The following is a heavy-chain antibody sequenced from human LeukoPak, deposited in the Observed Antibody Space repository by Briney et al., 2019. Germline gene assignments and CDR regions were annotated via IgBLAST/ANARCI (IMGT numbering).Heavy chain of an antibody. CDR2: ISSDGSET. CDR3: ARSQFDS. Sequence: GGSLRLSCAASGFTFSSHWMHWVRQTPGKGLVWVSRISSDGSETNYADSVKGRFTISRDNAKNTLYLEINSLRAEDTAIYYCARSQFDSWGQGTLVTVSS. J-gene: IGHJ4*02. V-gene: IGHV3-74*01. CDR1: GFTFSSHW.